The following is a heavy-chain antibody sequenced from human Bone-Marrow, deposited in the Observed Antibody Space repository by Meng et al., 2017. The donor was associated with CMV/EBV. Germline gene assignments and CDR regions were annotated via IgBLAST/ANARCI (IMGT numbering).Heavy chain of an antibody. CDR1: GYTFTGYY. J-gene: IGHJ5*02. D-gene: IGHD5-18*01. CDR2: INPNSGGT. Sequence: ASVKVSCKASGYTFTGYYMHWVRQAPGQGLEWMGWINPNSGGTNYAQKFQGRVTMTRDTSISTAYMELSRRRSDDTAVYYCARGGGYSDGYSSGFDPWGQGTLVTVSS. V-gene: IGHV1-2*02. CDR3: ARGGGYSDGYSSGFDP.